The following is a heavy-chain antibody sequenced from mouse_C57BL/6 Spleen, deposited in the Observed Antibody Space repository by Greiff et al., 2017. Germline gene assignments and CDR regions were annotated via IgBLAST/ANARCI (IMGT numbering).Heavy chain of an antibody. Sequence: VQLKESGPELVKPGASVKIPCKASGYTFTDYNMDWVKQSHGKSLEWIGDSNPNNGGTIYNQKFKGKATLTVDKSSSTAYMELRSLTSEDTAVYYCARGGRTVEGMDYWGQGTSGTVSS. CDR3: ARGGRTVEGMDY. V-gene: IGHV1-18*01. CDR1: GYTFTDYN. J-gene: IGHJ4*01. D-gene: IGHD1-1*01. CDR2: SNPNNGGT.